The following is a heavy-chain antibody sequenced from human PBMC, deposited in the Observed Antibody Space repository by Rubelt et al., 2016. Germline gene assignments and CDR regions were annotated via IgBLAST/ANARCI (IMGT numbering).Heavy chain of an antibody. Sequence: QVLLQQWGAGLLKPSETLSLTCAVYGDSLSGFYWTWIRQSPGKGLEWIGYIYYTGSTNYNPSLTSRVTISKDTSKNQFSLKLGSVTAADPAVYYCARQLRSGSGYDSPFVYWGQGTLVAVSS. CDR1: GDSLSGFY. J-gene: IGHJ4*02. V-gene: IGHV4-34*11. CDR2: IYYTGST. CDR3: ARQLRSGSGYDSPFVY. D-gene: IGHD3-3*01.